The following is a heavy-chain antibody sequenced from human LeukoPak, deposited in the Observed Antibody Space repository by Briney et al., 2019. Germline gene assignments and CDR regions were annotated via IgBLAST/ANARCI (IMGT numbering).Heavy chain of an antibody. CDR1: GGTFSSYA. Sequence: SVKVSRKASGGTFSSYAISWVRQAPGQGLEWMGGIIPIFGTANYAQKFQGRVTITADKSTSTAYMELSSLRSEDTAVYYCARGVVGDIQEGWFDPWGQGTLVTVSS. J-gene: IGHJ5*02. CDR2: IIPIFGTA. CDR3: ARGVVGDIQEGWFDP. V-gene: IGHV1-69*06. D-gene: IGHD3-3*01.